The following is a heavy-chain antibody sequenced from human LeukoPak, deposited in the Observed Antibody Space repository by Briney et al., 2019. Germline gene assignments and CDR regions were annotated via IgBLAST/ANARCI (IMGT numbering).Heavy chain of an antibody. Sequence: SETLSLTCSVSGGYMSSYYWSWIRQPPGKGLEWIVYIFSSGSSNFNPSLKSRVTISVDTSRNQFSLRLSSVTAADTAVYSCARRSKLGYYFDSWGQGILVTVSS. J-gene: IGHJ4*02. CDR3: ARRSKLGYYFDS. D-gene: IGHD3-16*01. CDR2: IFSSGSS. V-gene: IGHV4-59*08. CDR1: GGYMSSYY.